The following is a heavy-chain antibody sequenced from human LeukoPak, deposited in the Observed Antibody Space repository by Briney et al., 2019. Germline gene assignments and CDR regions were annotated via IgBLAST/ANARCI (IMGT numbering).Heavy chain of an antibody. D-gene: IGHD3-10*02. CDR3: AKSMGYYVDVDAFDI. CDR1: GFTFSSYW. V-gene: IGHV3-74*01. J-gene: IGHJ3*02. CDR2: INSDGSST. Sequence: GSLRLSCAASGFTFSSYWMHWVRQAPGKGLVWVSRINSDGSSTSYADSVKGRFTISRDNAKNTLYLQMNGLRAEDTAVYYCAKSMGYYVDVDAFDIWGQGTMVTVSS.